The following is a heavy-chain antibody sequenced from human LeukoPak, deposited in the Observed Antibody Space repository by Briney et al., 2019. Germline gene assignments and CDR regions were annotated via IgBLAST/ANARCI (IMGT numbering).Heavy chain of an antibody. V-gene: IGHV3-7*01. CDR1: GFTFSSYW. CDR3: ARAREGGETAIAAAGTYYSDY. D-gene: IGHD6-13*01. J-gene: IGHJ4*02. Sequence: GGSLRLSCAASGFTFSSYWMSWVRQAPGKGLEWVANIKQDGSEKYYVDSVKGRFTISRDNAKNSLYLQMNSLRAEDTAVYYCARAREGGETAIAAAGTYYSDYWGQGTLVTVSS. CDR2: IKQDGSEK.